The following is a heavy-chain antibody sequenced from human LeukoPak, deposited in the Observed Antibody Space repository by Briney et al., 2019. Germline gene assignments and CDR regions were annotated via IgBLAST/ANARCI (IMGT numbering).Heavy chain of an antibody. D-gene: IGHD5-18*01. CDR1: GFTFSSYA. J-gene: IGHJ4*02. CDR3: ARDRGYSYGHSSDL. CDR2: IWHDGRKT. Sequence: PGGSLRLSCAASGFTFSSYAMHWVRQAPGKGLEWVGIIWHDGRKTYYAGSVKGRFTISRDDSNNTVYLQMNSLRADDTAVYYCARDRGYSYGHSSDLWGRGTLVTVSS. V-gene: IGHV3-33*08.